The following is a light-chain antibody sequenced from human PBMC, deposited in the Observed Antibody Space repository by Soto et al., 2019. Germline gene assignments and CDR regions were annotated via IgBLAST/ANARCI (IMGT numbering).Light chain of an antibody. CDR2: KAS. CDR3: QQYNSYSPYT. CDR1: QSISSW. V-gene: IGKV1-5*03. J-gene: IGKJ2*01. Sequence: DIQMTQSPSTLSASVGDRVTITCRASQSISSWLAWYQQKPGKAPKLLIYKASSLESGVPSRFSGSGSETEFTLTIRSLQPDDFATYYCQQYNSYSPYTFGQGTKLEIK.